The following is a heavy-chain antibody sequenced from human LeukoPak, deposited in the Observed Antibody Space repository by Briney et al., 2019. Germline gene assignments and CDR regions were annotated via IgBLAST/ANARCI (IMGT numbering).Heavy chain of an antibody. CDR1: GYTFTGYY. V-gene: IGHV1-2*02. CDR3: ARGDILTGYFSDY. Sequence: ASVNVSCKASGYTFTGYYMHWVRQAPGQGLEWMGWINPNSGGTNYAQKFQGRVTMTRDTSISTAYMELSRLRSDDTAVYYCARGDILTGYFSDYWGQGTLVTVSS. D-gene: IGHD3-9*01. J-gene: IGHJ4*02. CDR2: INPNSGGT.